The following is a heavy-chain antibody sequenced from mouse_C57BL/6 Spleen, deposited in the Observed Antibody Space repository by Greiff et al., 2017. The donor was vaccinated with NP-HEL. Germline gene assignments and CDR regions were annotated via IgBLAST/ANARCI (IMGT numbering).Heavy chain of an antibody. CDR1: GYTFTSYW. J-gene: IGHJ4*01. D-gene: IGHD1-1*01. V-gene: IGHV1-50*01. CDR2: IDPSDSYT. CDR3: ASHGSDAMDY. Sequence: QVQLKQPGAELVKPGASVKLSCKASGYTFTSYWMQWVKQRPGQGLEWIGEIDPSDSYTNYNQKFKGKATLTVDTSSSTAYMQLSSLTSEDSAVYYCASHGSDAMDYWGQGTSVTVSS.